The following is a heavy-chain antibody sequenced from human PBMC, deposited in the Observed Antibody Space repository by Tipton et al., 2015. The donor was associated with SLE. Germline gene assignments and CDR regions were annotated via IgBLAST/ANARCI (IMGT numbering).Heavy chain of an antibody. D-gene: IGHD3-16*01. CDR2: IYYRGST. Sequence: TLSLTCSVSGGSISSSDYYWGWIRQTPGKGLEWIGNIYYRGSTHYNPSLKSRVTMSVDTSENHFSLEVRSVTAADTAIYYCARDAGGSLLFYYYYFDVWGKGTSVTVSS. CDR3: ARDAGGSLLFYYYYFDV. V-gene: IGHV4-39*07. CDR1: GGSISSSDYY. J-gene: IGHJ6*03.